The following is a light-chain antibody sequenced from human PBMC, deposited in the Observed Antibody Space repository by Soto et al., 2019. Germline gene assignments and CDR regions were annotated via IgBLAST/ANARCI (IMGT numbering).Light chain of an antibody. CDR3: QYYDSYYSST. Sequence: DIQMTQSPSTLSASVGDRVTITCRASQDINKWMAWSQQKPGIDPKLLIYRASTLERGVPSRFSVSGSRTDFTLTISSLHPDAFASSNCQYYDSYYSSTFGQGTKVEIK. CDR1: QDINKW. V-gene: IGKV1-5*03. CDR2: RAS. J-gene: IGKJ1*01.